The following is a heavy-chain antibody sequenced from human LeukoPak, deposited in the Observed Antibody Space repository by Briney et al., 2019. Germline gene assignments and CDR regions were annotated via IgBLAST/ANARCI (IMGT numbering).Heavy chain of an antibody. CDR2: ISSSSSYI. D-gene: IGHD4-23*01. V-gene: IGHV3-21*01. Sequence: GGSLRLSCAASGFTFSSYSMNWVRQAPGKGLEWVSSISSSSSYIYYADSVTGRFTNSRDNAKNSLYLQMNSLRAEDTAVYYCARGDDYGGNMGDYWGQGPLVTVSS. CDR1: GFTFSSYS. J-gene: IGHJ4*02. CDR3: ARGDDYGGNMGDY.